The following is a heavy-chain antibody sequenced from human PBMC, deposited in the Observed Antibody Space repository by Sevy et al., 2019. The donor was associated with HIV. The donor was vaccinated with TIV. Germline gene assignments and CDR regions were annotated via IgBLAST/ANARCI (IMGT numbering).Heavy chain of an antibody. CDR2: IFSGGST. CDR1: GFTVSSNY. D-gene: IGHD3-3*01. V-gene: IGHV3-53*01. CDR3: VRVMILEGSWCGMDV. Sequence: GGSLRLSCAVSGFTVSSNYMTWVRQAPGKGLEWVSVIFSGGSTYYADSVKGRFTISRDNSRNTLSLQMNSLRAEDTAVYYCVRVMILEGSWCGMDVWGQGTTVTVSS. J-gene: IGHJ6*02.